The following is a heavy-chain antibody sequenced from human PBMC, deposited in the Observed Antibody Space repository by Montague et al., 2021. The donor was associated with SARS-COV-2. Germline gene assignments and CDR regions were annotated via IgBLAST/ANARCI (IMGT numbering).Heavy chain of an antibody. J-gene: IGHJ6*02. CDR2: ISWNSGSI. CDR3: ASSAEDIVVVPAAMGPQYYYYGMDV. V-gene: IGHV3-9*01. D-gene: IGHD2-2*01. CDR1: GFTFDDYA. Sequence: SLRLSCAASGFTFDDYAMHWVRQAPGKGLEWVSGISWNSGSIGYADSVKGRFTISRDNAKNSLYPQMNSLRAEDTALYYCASSAEDIVVVPAAMGPQYYYYGMDVWGQGTKVTVSS.